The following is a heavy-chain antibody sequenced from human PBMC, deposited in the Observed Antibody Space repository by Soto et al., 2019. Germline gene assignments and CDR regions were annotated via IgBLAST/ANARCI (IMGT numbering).Heavy chain of an antibody. CDR2: ISSSASTI. D-gene: IGHD5-12*01. V-gene: IGHV3-11*01. Sequence: QVQLVESGGGLVEPGGSLRLSCAASGFIFSDYYMSWVRQVPGKGLEWISYISSSASTIYYADSVKGRFAISRDNAKNSLYLQMNSLRAEDTAVYYCARRSGSNSFDYWGQGTLVSVSS. CDR3: ARRSGSNSFDY. J-gene: IGHJ4*02. CDR1: GFIFSDYY.